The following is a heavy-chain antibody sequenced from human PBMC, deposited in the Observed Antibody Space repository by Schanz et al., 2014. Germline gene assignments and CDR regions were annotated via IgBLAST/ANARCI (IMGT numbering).Heavy chain of an antibody. CDR1: GASISSGGYY. Sequence: QVQLQESGRGLVKPSQTLSLTCTVSGASISSGGYYWDWIRLLPGKGLEWIGYISYSGSTSFNPSLKSRLTMSVDTSKNQFSLRLSSVTAADTAVYYCARHGGIPYYPMDVWGQGTTVTVSS. D-gene: IGHD3-16*01. V-gene: IGHV4-31*03. CDR3: ARHGGIPYYPMDV. J-gene: IGHJ6*02. CDR2: ISYSGST.